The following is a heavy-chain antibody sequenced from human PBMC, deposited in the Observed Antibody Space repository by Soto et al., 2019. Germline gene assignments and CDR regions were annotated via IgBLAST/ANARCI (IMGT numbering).Heavy chain of an antibody. J-gene: IGHJ6*02. V-gene: IGHV4-39*01. Sequence: QLQLQESGPGLVKPSETLSLTCTVSGGSISSDGYYWGWIRQPPGKGPEWIGTIYCTGSTDYNPSLKSRVTVSVDTSKNQFSLKLTSMTAADTAVYYCARSVARSIAAMDVWGQGTTVTVSS. CDR1: GGSISSDGYY. D-gene: IGHD6-6*01. CDR2: IYCTGST. CDR3: ARSVARSIAAMDV.